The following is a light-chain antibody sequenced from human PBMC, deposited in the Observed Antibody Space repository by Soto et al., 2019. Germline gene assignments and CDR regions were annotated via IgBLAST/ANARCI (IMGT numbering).Light chain of an antibody. J-gene: IGKJ1*01. V-gene: IGKV3D-15*01. CDR2: GAS. CDR3: QQYNSYQWT. CDR1: ENVRTF. Sequence: PGERATLSCRASENVRTFVDWYQQKPGQAPRLLIYGASNRATGIPARFSGSGSGTDFTLTISTLQPDDVATYYCQQYNSYQWTFGQGTKVDIK.